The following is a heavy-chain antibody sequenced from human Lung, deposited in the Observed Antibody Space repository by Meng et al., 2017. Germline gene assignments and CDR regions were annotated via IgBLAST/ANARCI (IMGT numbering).Heavy chain of an antibody. V-gene: IGHV1-3*01. CDR2: INAGNGNT. CDR1: GYTFTNHA. J-gene: IGHJ4*02. Sequence: QVQLVQSGAEVKKPGASVKVSCKASGYTFTNHAMHWVRQAPGQRLEWMGWINAGNGNTKYLQKFQGRVTITRDTSASTAYMELSSLRFEDTAMYYCARDYSSGWYYFDYWGQGTLVTSPQ. CDR3: ARDYSSGWYYFDY. D-gene: IGHD6-19*01.